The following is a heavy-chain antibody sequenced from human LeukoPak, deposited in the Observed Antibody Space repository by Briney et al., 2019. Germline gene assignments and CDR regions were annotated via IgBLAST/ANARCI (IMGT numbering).Heavy chain of an antibody. Sequence: SETLSLTCTVSGGSINSGDYYWSWIRQPPGKGLEWFGYIYYSGNTYYNPFLKSRITISIDTSRNQFSLRLTSVTAADTAVYYCARYHFGYYFDYWGQGTLVTVSS. CDR1: GGSINSGDYY. CDR2: IYYSGNT. D-gene: IGHD3-10*01. CDR3: ARYHFGYYFDY. J-gene: IGHJ4*02. V-gene: IGHV4-30-4*01.